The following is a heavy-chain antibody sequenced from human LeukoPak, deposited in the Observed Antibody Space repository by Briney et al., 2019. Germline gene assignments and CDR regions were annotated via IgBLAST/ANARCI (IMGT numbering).Heavy chain of an antibody. Sequence: PGGSLRLSCAASGFTFNIYSMNWVRQAPGKGLEWVSYISGGSGSIYYADSVKGRYTISRDNAKNSLYLQMNSLRAEDTAVYYCARDSSWSFDYWGQGTLVTVSS. CDR2: ISGGSGSI. D-gene: IGHD6-13*01. V-gene: IGHV3-48*04. CDR1: GFTFNIYS. CDR3: ARDSSWSFDY. J-gene: IGHJ4*02.